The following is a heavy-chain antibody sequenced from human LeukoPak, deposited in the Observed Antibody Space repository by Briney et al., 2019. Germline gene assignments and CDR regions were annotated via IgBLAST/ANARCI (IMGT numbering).Heavy chain of an antibody. V-gene: IGHV4-4*02. J-gene: IGHJ4*02. CDR3: AIDNPRTTGYSSGSSFDF. Sequence: PSGTLSLTCAVSGGFISSSNWWIWLRQPPGKGLEWVGEIYHSGRGGTNYNPSLKSRATISIDNAKDQFSLNVRSVTAADTAVYFCAIDNPRTTGYSSGSSFDFWGQGILVTVSS. CDR1: GGFISSSNW. D-gene: IGHD6-19*01. CDR2: IYHSGRGGT.